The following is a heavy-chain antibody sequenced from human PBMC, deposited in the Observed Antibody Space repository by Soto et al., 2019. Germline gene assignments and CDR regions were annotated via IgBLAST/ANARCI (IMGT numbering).Heavy chain of an antibody. CDR3: ARAKGSSGRLFDY. V-gene: IGHV4-59*01. Sequence: SETLSLTCTVSGGSISSYYLSWIRQPPGKGLEWIGYIYYSGSTNYNPSLKSRVTISVDTSKNQFSLKLSSVTAADTAVYYCARAKGSSGRLFDYWGQGTLVIVYS. CDR1: GGSISSYY. CDR2: IYYSGST. D-gene: IGHD6-19*01. J-gene: IGHJ4*02.